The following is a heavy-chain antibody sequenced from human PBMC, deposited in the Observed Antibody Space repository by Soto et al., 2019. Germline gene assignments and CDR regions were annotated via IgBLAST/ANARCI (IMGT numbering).Heavy chain of an antibody. Sequence: GGSLRLSWAASGFTFSSYSMSWVRQAPGKGLEWVSSISSSSSYIYYADSVKGRFTISRDNAKNSLYLQMNSLRAEDTAVYYCARWLPPTYYYYYYMDVWGKGTTVTVSS. CDR1: GFTFSSYS. CDR2: ISSSSSYI. CDR3: ARWLPPTYYYYYYMDV. J-gene: IGHJ6*03. V-gene: IGHV3-21*01. D-gene: IGHD3-22*01.